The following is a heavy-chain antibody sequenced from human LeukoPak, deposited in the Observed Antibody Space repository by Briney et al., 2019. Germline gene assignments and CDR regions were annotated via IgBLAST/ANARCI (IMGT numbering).Heavy chain of an antibody. CDR1: GGSISSYY. J-gene: IGHJ2*01. Sequence: SETLSLTCTVSGGSISSYYWSWIRQPPGRGLEWIGYIYYSGSTNYNPSLKSRVTISVDTSKNQFSLKLSSVTAADTAVYYCARMEQQLVPYWYFDLWGRGTLVTVSS. CDR3: ARMEQQLVPYWYFDL. D-gene: IGHD6-13*01. V-gene: IGHV4-59*08. CDR2: IYYSGST.